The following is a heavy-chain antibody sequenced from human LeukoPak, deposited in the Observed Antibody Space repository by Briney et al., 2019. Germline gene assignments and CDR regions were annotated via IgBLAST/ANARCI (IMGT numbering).Heavy chain of an antibody. D-gene: IGHD6-13*01. CDR1: GGTFSSYA. CDR2: IIPIFGTA. V-gene: IGHV1-69*05. CDR3: ARAKAAGTSFGYFDY. Sequence: SVKVSCKASGGTFSSYAISWVRQAPGQGLEWMGGIIPIFGTANYAQKFQGRVTITTDESTSTAYMELSSLGSEDTAVYYCARAKAAGTSFGYFDYWGQGTLVTVSS. J-gene: IGHJ4*02.